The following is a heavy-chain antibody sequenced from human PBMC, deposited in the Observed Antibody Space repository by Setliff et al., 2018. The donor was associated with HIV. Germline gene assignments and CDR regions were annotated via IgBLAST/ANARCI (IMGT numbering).Heavy chain of an antibody. D-gene: IGHD4-17*01. J-gene: IGHJ4*02. Sequence: PSETLSLTCNVSGYSIRSTYYWGWIRQTPGKGLEWLGSIYHRGNSYYRPSLKSRVSISVDTSKNQFSLTLRSMSAADTAVYYCATANEAVYGDYAHLDYWGQGTLVTVSS. CDR1: GYSIRSTYY. V-gene: IGHV4-38-2*02. CDR2: IYHRGNS. CDR3: ATANEAVYGDYAHLDY.